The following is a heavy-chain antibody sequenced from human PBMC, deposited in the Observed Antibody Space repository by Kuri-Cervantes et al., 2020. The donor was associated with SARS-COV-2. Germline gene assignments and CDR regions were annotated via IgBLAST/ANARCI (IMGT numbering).Heavy chain of an antibody. J-gene: IGHJ4*02. Sequence: KVSCKGSGYSFTSYWIGWVRQMPGKGLEWMGIIYPGDSDTRYSPSFQGQVTISADKSISTAYLQWSSLKASDTAIYFCARLSNAWFYFDYWGQGSLVTVSS. V-gene: IGHV5-51*01. CDR2: IYPGDSDT. D-gene: IGHD3-9*01. CDR1: GYSFTSYW. CDR3: ARLSNAWFYFDY.